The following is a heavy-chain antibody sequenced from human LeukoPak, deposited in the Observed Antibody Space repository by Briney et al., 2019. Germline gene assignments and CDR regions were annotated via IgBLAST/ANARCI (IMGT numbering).Heavy chain of an antibody. CDR2: ISYDGSNK. V-gene: IGHV3-30*18. CDR3: AKDHIKIYSYGLGYYYYYGMDV. J-gene: IGHJ6*02. CDR1: GFTFNSYW. D-gene: IGHD5-18*01. Sequence: GGSLRLSCAASGFTFNSYWMSWVRQAPGKGLEWVAVISYDGSNKYYADSVKGRFTISRDNSKNTLYLQMNSLRAEDTAVYYCAKDHIKIYSYGLGYYYYYGMDVWGQGTTVTVSS.